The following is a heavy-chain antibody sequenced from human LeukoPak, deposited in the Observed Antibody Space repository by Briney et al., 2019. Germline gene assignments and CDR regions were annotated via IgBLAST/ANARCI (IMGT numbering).Heavy chain of an antibody. D-gene: IGHD3-3*01. CDR3: ALRAYYDFWSGYRSHY. V-gene: IGHV1-69*13. CDR2: IIPIFGTA. J-gene: IGHJ4*02. CDR1: GGTFSSYA. Sequence: ASVKVSCKASGGTFSSYAISWVRQAPGQGLEWVGGIIPIFGTANYAQKFQGRVTITADESTSTAYMELSSLRSEDTAVYYCALRAYYDFWSGYRSHYWGQGTLVTVSS.